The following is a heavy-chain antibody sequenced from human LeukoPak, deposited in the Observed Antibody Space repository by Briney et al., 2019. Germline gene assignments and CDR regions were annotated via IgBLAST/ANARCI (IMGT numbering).Heavy chain of an antibody. CDR2: IYHSGST. CDR1: GYSISSGYY. Sequence: PSETLSLTCTVSGYSISSGYYWGWIRQPPGKGLEWSGSIYHSGSTYYNPSLNSRVTISVDTSKTQFSLKLSSVTAADTAVYYCARTTVTTPDYWGQGTLVTVSS. D-gene: IGHD4-17*01. CDR3: ARTTVTTPDY. V-gene: IGHV4-38-2*02. J-gene: IGHJ4*02.